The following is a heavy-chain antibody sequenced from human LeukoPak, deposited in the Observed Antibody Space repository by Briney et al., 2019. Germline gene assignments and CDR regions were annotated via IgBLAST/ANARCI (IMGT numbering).Heavy chain of an antibody. J-gene: IGHJ4*02. V-gene: IGHV4-31*03. CDR2: IYYSGST. CDR1: GGSISSGGYY. D-gene: IGHD3-22*01. Sequence: PSETLSLTCTVSGGSISSGGYYWSWIRQHPGKGLEWIGYIYYSGSTYYNPSLKSRVTISVDTSKNQFSLKLGSVTAADTAVYYCAREAQPTYYYDSSGYYFDYWGQGTLVTVSS. CDR3: AREAQPTYYYDSSGYYFDY.